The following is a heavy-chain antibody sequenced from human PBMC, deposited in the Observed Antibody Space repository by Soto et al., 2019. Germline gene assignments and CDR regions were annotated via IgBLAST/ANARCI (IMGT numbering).Heavy chain of an antibody. CDR3: ARGYYDVLTGYYYFDY. CDR1: GFTFSTYS. CDR2: ISSSSSTI. J-gene: IGHJ4*02. V-gene: IGHV3-48*02. D-gene: IGHD3-9*01. Sequence: PGGSLRLSCTASGFTFSTYSMNWVRQAPGKGLEWVSYISSSSSTIYYADSVKGRFTISRDNAKNSLYLQMNSLRDEDTAVYYCARGYYDVLTGYYYFDYWGQGTLVTVSS.